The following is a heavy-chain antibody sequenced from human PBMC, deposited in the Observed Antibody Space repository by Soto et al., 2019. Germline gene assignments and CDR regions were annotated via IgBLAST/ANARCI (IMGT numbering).Heavy chain of an antibody. Sequence: ATVKVSCKASGYTFNNYDIHWVRQAPGHGLEWMGWMNPNSGNTGYAQNFRGRVTMTQNTAIGTAYMELSSLRSDDTATYYCTRAYGAETFDFWGQGTRVTVSS. CDR1: GYTFNNYD. CDR2: MNPNSGNT. V-gene: IGHV1-8*02. D-gene: IGHD3-10*01. CDR3: TRAYGAETFDF. J-gene: IGHJ5*01.